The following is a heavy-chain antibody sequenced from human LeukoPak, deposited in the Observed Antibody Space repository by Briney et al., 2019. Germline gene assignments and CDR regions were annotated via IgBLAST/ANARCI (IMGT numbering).Heavy chain of an antibody. CDR2: ISGSGGST. V-gene: IGHV3-23*01. J-gene: IGHJ2*01. CDR3: AKGPTSSWNDNSDGFEGNSWYFDL. Sequence: PGGSLRLSCAASGFTFSSYAMSWVRQAPGKGLEWVSAISGSGGSTYYADSVKGRFTISRDNPKKTLHLQMGSLRVEDTAVYYCAKGPTSSWNDNSDGFEGNSWYFDLWGRGTRVTVSS. D-gene: IGHD1-1*01. CDR1: GFTFSSYA.